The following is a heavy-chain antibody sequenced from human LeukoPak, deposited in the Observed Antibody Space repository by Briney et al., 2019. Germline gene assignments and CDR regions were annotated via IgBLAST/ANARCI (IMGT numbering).Heavy chain of an antibody. CDR1: GGSISSYY. Sequence: PSETLSLTCTVSGGSISSYYWSWIRQPPGKGLEWIGYIYYSGSTNYNPSLKSRVTISVDTSKNQFSLKLSSVTAADMAVYYCARGLQGSDFWSGYYITYFDYWGQGTLVTVSS. CDR3: ARGLQGSDFWSGYYITYFDY. D-gene: IGHD3-3*01. V-gene: IGHV4-59*01. CDR2: IYYSGST. J-gene: IGHJ4*02.